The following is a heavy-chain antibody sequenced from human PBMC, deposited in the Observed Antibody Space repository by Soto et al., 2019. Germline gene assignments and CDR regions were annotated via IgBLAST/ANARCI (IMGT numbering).Heavy chain of an antibody. CDR1: GGSFSGYY. CDR2: INHSGST. Sequence: PSETLSLTCAVYGGSFSGYYWSWIRQPPGKGLEWIGEINHSGSTNYNPSLKSRVTISVDTSKNQFSLKLSSVTAADTAVYYCARGVGATSDAFDIWGQGTMVTVSS. CDR3: ARGVGATSDAFDI. D-gene: IGHD1-26*01. V-gene: IGHV4-34*01. J-gene: IGHJ3*02.